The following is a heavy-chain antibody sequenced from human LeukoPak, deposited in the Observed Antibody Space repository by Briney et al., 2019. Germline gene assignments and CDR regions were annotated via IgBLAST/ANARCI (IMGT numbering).Heavy chain of an antibody. D-gene: IGHD5-18*01. CDR3: ARDTAMVNAFDI. V-gene: IGHV4-30-4*01. J-gene: IGHJ3*02. Sequence: SQTLSLICTVSGGSISRGDYYWSWIRQPPGKGLEWIGYIYYSGSTYYNPSLKSRVTISVDKSKNQFSLKLSSVTAADTAVYYCARDTAMVNAFDIWGQGTMVTVSS. CDR1: GGSISRGDYY. CDR2: IYYSGST.